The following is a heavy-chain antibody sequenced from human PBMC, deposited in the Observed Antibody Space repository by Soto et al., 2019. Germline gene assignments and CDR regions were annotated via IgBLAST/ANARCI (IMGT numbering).Heavy chain of an antibody. V-gene: IGHV3-23*01. CDR2: ISGSGGST. CDR1: GFTFSSYA. Sequence: GGSLRLSCAASGFTFSSYAMSWVRQAPGKGLEWVSAISGSGGSTYYADSVKGRFTISRDNSKNTLYLQMNSLRAEDMAVYYCAKLLSTQHYDILTGYWRGLLFCGMDVWGQGTTVTVSS. D-gene: IGHD3-9*01. J-gene: IGHJ6*02. CDR3: AKLLSTQHYDILTGYWRGLLFCGMDV.